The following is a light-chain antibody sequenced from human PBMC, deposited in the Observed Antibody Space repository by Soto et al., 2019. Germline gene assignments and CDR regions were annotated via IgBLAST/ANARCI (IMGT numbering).Light chain of an antibody. V-gene: IGKV3D-15*01. CDR1: QSVSTN. CDR2: GAS. CDR3: QQYDNLPET. Sequence: EVVMTQSPATVSVSPGERAILSCRASQSVSTNLAWYQQKPGQAPRLLIYGASGRATAIPARFSGSGSGTEFTLTISSLQSDVCAIYYCQQYDNLPETFGQGTKVDIK. J-gene: IGKJ1*01.